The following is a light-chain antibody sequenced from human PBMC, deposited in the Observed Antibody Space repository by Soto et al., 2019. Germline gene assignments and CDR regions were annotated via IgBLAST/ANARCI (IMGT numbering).Light chain of an antibody. J-gene: IGLJ1*01. V-gene: IGLV2-23*02. CDR3: CSYAGSSSYA. Sequence: QSVLTQPASVSGSPGQSITISCTGTISDVGSYDLVSWYQQHPGKAPKLMIYEVTKRPSGVSNRFSGSKSGNTASLTISGLQAEDEADYYCCSYAGSSSYAFGTGTKVTV. CDR1: ISDVGSYDL. CDR2: EVT.